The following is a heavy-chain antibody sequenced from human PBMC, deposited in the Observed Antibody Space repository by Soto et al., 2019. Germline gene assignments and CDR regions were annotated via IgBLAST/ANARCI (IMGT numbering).Heavy chain of an antibody. Sequence: PSETLSLTCAVYGGSFSGYYWSWIRQPPGKGLEWIGEINHSGSTNYNPSLKSRVTISVDTSKNQFSLKLSSVTAADTAVYYCARGGTYYDFWSGYKKPKNWFDPWGQGTLVTVS. V-gene: IGHV4-34*01. CDR3: ARGGTYYDFWSGYKKPKNWFDP. J-gene: IGHJ5*02. CDR1: GGSFSGYY. CDR2: INHSGST. D-gene: IGHD3-3*01.